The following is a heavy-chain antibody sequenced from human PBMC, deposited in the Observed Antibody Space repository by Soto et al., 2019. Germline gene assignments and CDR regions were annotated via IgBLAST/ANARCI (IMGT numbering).Heavy chain of an antibody. CDR1: GASISSDDW. J-gene: IGHJ4*02. Sequence: QVHLQESGPGLVMPSGTLSLTCAVSGASISSDDWWNWVRQPPGKGLEWIGEIYHGGTTIYNPSLKRRVTMSMDESMNHFSLKLTSVTAADTAIYYCARDFKAPKDAWAFDYWGQGVLVTVSS. D-gene: IGHD3-16*01. CDR2: IYHGGTT. V-gene: IGHV4-4*02. CDR3: ARDFKAPKDAWAFDY.